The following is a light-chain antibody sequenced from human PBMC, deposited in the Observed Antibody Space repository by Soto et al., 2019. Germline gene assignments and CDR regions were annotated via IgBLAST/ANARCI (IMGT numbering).Light chain of an antibody. CDR1: QSLSTN. CDR2: GAS. CDR3: QQYNIWPPWT. Sequence: MTQSPATLSVSPGEGATLSCRASQSLSTNLAWYQQKPGQAPRLLIYGASTRATGIPARFSGSGSGTEFTLTISSLQSEDFAIYYCQQYNIWPPWTFGQGTKVDIK. V-gene: IGKV3-15*01. J-gene: IGKJ1*01.